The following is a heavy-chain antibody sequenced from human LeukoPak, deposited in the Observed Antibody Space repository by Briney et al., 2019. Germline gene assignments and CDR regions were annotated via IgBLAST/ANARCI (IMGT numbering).Heavy chain of an antibody. V-gene: IGHV3-66*01. Sequence: PGGSLRLSCAASGFTVSNNYTNWVRQAPGKGPEWVSLIYSGGTTYYADSVKGRFTISRDGSKNTLYLQMNSLRVEDTAVYYCARDPPAVTANTYGWGQGTLVTVSS. CDR3: ARDPPAVTANTYG. CDR2: IYSGGTT. CDR1: GFTVSNNY. J-gene: IGHJ4*02. D-gene: IGHD5-18*01.